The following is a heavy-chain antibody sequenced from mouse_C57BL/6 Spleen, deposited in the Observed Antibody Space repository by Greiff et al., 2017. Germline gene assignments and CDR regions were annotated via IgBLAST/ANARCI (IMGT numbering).Heavy chain of an antibody. Sequence: DVMLVESGGGLVQPGGSLSLSCAASGFTFTDYYMSWVRQPPGKALEWLGFIRNKANGYTTEYSASVKGRFTISRDNSQSILYLQMNALRAEDSATYYCARSYYHGSSLDYWGQGTTLTVSS. V-gene: IGHV7-3*01. J-gene: IGHJ2*01. CDR1: GFTFTDYY. CDR3: ARSYYHGSSLDY. D-gene: IGHD1-1*01. CDR2: IRNKANGYTT.